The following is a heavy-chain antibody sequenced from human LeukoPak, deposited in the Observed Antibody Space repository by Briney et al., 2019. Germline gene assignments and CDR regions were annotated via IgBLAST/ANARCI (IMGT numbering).Heavy chain of an antibody. D-gene: IGHD1-26*01. CDR3: AKGGITHYYYMDV. J-gene: IGHJ6*03. Sequence: GGSLRLSCAASGFTFSRYGMHWVSQAPGKGLEWVAVISYDGSNKYYADSVKGRFTISRDNSKNTLYLQMNSLRAEDTAVYYCAKGGITHYYYMDVWGKGTTVTVSS. CDR2: ISYDGSNK. V-gene: IGHV3-30*18. CDR1: GFTFSRYG.